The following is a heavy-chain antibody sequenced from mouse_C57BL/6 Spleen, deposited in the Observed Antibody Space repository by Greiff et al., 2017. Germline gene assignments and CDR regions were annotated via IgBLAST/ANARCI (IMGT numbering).Heavy chain of an antibody. CDR2: IYPGDGDT. V-gene: IGHV1-80*01. CDR3: ARDYSNPDWYFDV. Sequence: VQLQQSGAELVKPGASVKISCKASGYAFSSYWMNWVKQRPGKGLEWIGQIYPGDGDTNYNGKFKGKATLTADKSSSTAYMQLSSLTSEDSAVYFCARDYSNPDWYFDVWGTGTTVTVSS. J-gene: IGHJ1*03. CDR1: GYAFSSYW. D-gene: IGHD2-5*01.